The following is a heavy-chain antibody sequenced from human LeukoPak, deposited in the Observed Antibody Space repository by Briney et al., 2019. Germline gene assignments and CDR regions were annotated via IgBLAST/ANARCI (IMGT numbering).Heavy chain of an antibody. CDR1: GGTFSSYA. D-gene: IGHD2-8*01. CDR3: AREGVLQAFDI. V-gene: IGHV1-69*04. CDR2: IIPILGIA. Sequence: GSSVKVSCKASGGTFSSYAISWVRQAPGQGLEWMGRIIPILGIANYAQKFQGRVTITADKSTSTAYMELSSLRSEDTAVYYCAREGVLQAFDIWGQGTMVTVSS. J-gene: IGHJ3*02.